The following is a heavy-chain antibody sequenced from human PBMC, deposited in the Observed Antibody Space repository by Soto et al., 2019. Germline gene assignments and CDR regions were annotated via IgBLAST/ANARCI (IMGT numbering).Heavy chain of an antibody. CDR3: ARWSLAVAGPPYGMDV. Sequence: GGSLRLSCAASGFTFSSYSMNWVRQAPGKGLEWVSSISSSSSYIYYADSVKGRFTISRDNAKNSLYLQMNSLRAEDTAVYYCARWSLAVAGPPYGMDVRVQGTTVSVS. D-gene: IGHD6-19*01. V-gene: IGHV3-21*01. J-gene: IGHJ6*02. CDR2: ISSSSSYI. CDR1: GFTFSSYS.